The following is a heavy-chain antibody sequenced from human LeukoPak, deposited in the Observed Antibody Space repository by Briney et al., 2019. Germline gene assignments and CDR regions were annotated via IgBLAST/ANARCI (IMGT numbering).Heavy chain of an antibody. V-gene: IGHV4-30-4*08. Sequence: LRLSCAASGFTFSDYYMSWIRQAPGKGLEWIGYIYYSGSTYYNPSLKSRVTISVDTSKNQFSLKLSSVTAADTAVYYCARVDGSPDYWGQGTLVTVSS. J-gene: IGHJ4*02. CDR2: IYYSGST. D-gene: IGHD2-15*01. CDR3: ARVDGSPDY. CDR1: GFTFSDYY.